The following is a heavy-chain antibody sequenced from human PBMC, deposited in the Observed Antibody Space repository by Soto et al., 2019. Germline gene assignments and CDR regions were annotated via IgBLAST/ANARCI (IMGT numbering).Heavy chain of an antibody. CDR2: VSHDGRNT. D-gene: IGHD6-19*01. Sequence: VQLVESGGGVVQPGRSLRLSCAASGFTFSDYAMPWVRQSPGKGLEWVAVVSHDGRNTHYANSVKGRFTISRDSSKNTVSLEMTSLRAEDTAVYYCAKGGRQWLVTSDFNYWGQGALVTVSS. J-gene: IGHJ4*02. V-gene: IGHV3-30*18. CDR1: GFTFSDYA. CDR3: AKGGRQWLVTSDFNY.